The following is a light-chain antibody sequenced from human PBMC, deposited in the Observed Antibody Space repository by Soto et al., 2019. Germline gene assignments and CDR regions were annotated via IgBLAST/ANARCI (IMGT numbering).Light chain of an antibody. CDR1: SRDVGGYNY. CDR3: ISYTSSSLYV. V-gene: IGLV2-14*01. Sequence: QSVLTQPASVSGSPGQSITISCPGTSRDVGGYNYVSWYQQHPGKAPELMIHDVSNRPSGVSNRFSGSKSGNTASLTISGLQAEDEAEYYCISYTSSSLYVFGTGTKVTVL. J-gene: IGLJ1*01. CDR2: DVS.